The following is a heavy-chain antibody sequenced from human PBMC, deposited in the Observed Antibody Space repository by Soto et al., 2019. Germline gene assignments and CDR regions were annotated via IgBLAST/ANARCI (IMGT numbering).Heavy chain of an antibody. CDR3: AGAYSSPNWFDP. J-gene: IGHJ5*02. V-gene: IGHV4-61*01. D-gene: IGHD6-13*01. Sequence: PSETLSLTCTVSGGSVSSGSYYWSWIRQPPGKGLEWIGYIYYSGSTNYNPSLKSRVTISVDTSKNQFSLKLSSVTAADTAVYYCAGAYSSPNWFDPWGQGTLVTVA. CDR2: IYYSGST. CDR1: GGSVSSGSYY.